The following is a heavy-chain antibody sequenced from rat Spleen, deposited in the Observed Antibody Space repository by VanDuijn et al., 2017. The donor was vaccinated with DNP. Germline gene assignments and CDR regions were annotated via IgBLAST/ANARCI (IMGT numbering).Heavy chain of an antibody. Sequence: EVQLVESGGGLVQPGRSLKLSCAASGFTFSNYDMAWVRQAPTKGLEWVASISTSGGSTYYRDSVKGRFTVSRDNAKSTLYLQMDSLRSEDTATYYCARWSTSQWYFDFWGPGTMVTVSS. D-gene: IGHD3-1*01. CDR1: GFTFSNYD. CDR2: ISTSGGST. V-gene: IGHV5-25*01. CDR3: ARWSTSQWYFDF. J-gene: IGHJ1*01.